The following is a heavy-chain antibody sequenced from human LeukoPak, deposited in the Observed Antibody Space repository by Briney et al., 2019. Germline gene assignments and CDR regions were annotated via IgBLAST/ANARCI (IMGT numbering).Heavy chain of an antibody. D-gene: IGHD3-16*01. CDR3: ARDLGGPDY. CDR1: AFTFSEYW. V-gene: IGHV3-74*03. CDR2: ITNDGSRT. J-gene: IGHJ4*02. Sequence: GGSLRLSCTASAFTFSEYWMHWVRQPPGKGLVWVSRITNDGSRTEYADSVKGRFTTSRDNAKNTLYLQMDSLRPEDTAVYYCARDLGGPDYWGQGTLVTVSS.